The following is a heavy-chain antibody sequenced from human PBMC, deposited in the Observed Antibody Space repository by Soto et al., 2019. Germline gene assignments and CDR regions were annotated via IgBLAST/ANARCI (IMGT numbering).Heavy chain of an antibody. Sequence: WGSLRLSCVASGFTFSDDYMDWVRQAPGKGLEWVARVKHRPKNYDTEYAASVTGRFIISRDDSQNSMFLQMNSLKAEDTAVYYWVRTAMGCLVPWGQGTLVNVSS. D-gene: IGHD5-18*01. J-gene: IGHJ5*02. V-gene: IGHV3-72*01. CDR2: VKHRPKNYDT. CDR1: GFTFSDDY. CDR3: VRTAMGCLVP.